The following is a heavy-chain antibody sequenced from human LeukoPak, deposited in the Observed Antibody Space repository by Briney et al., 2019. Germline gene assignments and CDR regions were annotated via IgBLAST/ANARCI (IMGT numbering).Heavy chain of an antibody. J-gene: IGHJ4*02. Sequence: ASVKVSCMASGYSFTSFGLSWVRQAPGQGPEWMGGISAASGSTNYAQKFQDRVTMTPDTSTTTVYMELRSLRSDDTAVYYCAKEQEGTAIGGVFDYWGQGTVVTVSS. CDR1: GYSFTSFG. D-gene: IGHD2-21*02. V-gene: IGHV1-18*01. CDR3: AKEQEGTAIGGVFDY. CDR2: ISAASGST.